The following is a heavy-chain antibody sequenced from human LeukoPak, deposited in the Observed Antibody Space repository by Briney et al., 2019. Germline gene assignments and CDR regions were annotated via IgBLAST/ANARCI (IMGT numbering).Heavy chain of an antibody. Sequence: GGSLRLSCAASGFTFDDYAMHWVRQAPGKGLEWVSLISGDGGSTYYADSVKGRFTISRDNSKNSLYLQMNSLRTEDTALYYCAKENYDSSGYYWLYFDYWGQGTLVTVSS. J-gene: IGHJ4*02. CDR3: AKENYDSSGYYWLYFDY. CDR1: GFTFDDYA. D-gene: IGHD3-22*01. V-gene: IGHV3-43*02. CDR2: ISGDGGST.